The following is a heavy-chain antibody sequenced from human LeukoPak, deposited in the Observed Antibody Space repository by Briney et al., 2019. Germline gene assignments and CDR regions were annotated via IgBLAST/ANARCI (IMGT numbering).Heavy chain of an antibody. CDR1: GYTFTGYY. CDR2: ISAYNGNT. J-gene: IGHJ4*02. V-gene: IGHV1-18*04. D-gene: IGHD1-1*01. Sequence: ASVKVSCKASGYTFTGYYMHWVRQAPVQGLEWMGWISAYNGNTNYAQKLQGRVTMTTDTSTSTAYMELRSLRSDDTAVYYCAREMASELEGDYWGQGTLVTVSS. CDR3: AREMASELEGDY.